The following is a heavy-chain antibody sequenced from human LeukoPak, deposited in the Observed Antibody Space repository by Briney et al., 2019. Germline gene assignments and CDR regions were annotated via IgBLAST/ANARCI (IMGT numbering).Heavy chain of an antibody. D-gene: IGHD3-10*01. Sequence: PGGSLRLSCAASGFTFSSYAMSWVRQAPGKGLVWVSRINTDGSITNYADSVKGRFSISRDNAKNTLYLQMSSLRAEDTAVYYCARDRGPRTGFMVREAYDYWGQGTLVTDSS. V-gene: IGHV3-74*01. CDR2: INTDGSIT. CDR3: ARDRGPRTGFMVREAYDY. J-gene: IGHJ4*02. CDR1: GFTFSSYA.